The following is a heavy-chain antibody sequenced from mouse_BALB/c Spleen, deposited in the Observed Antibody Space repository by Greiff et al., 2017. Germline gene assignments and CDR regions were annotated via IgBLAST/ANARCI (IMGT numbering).Heavy chain of an antibody. CDR3: ARGTTATNY. D-gene: IGHD1-2*01. J-gene: IGHJ2*01. CDR2: INPSTGYT. CDR1: GYTFTSYW. V-gene: IGHV1-7*01. Sequence: QVQLKESGAELAKPGASVKMSCKASGYTFTSYWMHWVKQRPGQGLEWIGYINPSTGYTEYNQKFKDKATLTADKSSSTAYMQLSSLTSEDSAVYYCARGTTATNYWGQGTTLTVSS.